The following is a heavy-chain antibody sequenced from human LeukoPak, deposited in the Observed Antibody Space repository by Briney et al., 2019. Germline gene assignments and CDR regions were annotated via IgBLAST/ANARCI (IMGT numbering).Heavy chain of an antibody. J-gene: IGHJ4*02. CDR1: GYTFTGYY. Sequence: AASVKVSCKASGYTFTGYYMHWVRQAPGQGLEWMGGIIPIFGTANYAQKFQGRVTITADESTGTAYMELSSLRSEDTAVYYCARSVDGPKGFGYWGQGTLVTVSS. CDR2: IIPIFGTA. D-gene: IGHD3-10*01. V-gene: IGHV1-69*13. CDR3: ARSVDGPKGFGY.